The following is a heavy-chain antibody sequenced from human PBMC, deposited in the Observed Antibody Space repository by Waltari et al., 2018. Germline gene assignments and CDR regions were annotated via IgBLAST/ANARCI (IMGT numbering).Heavy chain of an antibody. V-gene: IGHV1-69*01. J-gene: IGHJ3*02. Sequence: QVQLVQSGAEVKKPGSSVKVSCKASGGTFSSYAISWVRQAPGQGLEWRGGSIPIVGTANYAQKFQGRVTITADEATSTAYMELSSLRSEDTAVYYCAREELQAFDIWGQGTMVTVSS. CDR3: AREELQAFDI. CDR1: GGTFSSYA. D-gene: IGHD3-10*01. CDR2: SIPIVGTA.